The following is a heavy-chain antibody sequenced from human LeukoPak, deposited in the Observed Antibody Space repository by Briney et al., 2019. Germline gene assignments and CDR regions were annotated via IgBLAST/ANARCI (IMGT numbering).Heavy chain of an antibody. D-gene: IGHD2-8*01. Sequence: SETLSLTCTVSGYSISSGYYWGWIRQPPGKGLEWIGSIYHSGSTYYNPSLKSRVTISVDTSKNQFSLKLSSVTAADTAVYYCATNGYYCMDVWGKGTTVTVSS. J-gene: IGHJ6*03. CDR2: IYHSGST. V-gene: IGHV4-38-2*02. CDR1: GYSISSGYY. CDR3: ATNGYYCMDV.